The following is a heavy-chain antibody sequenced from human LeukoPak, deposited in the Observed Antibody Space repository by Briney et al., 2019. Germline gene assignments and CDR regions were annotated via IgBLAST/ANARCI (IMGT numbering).Heavy chain of an antibody. CDR2: IYYSGST. CDR3: ARDDDSSSSGGAFDI. V-gene: IGHV4-59*01. Sequence: PSETLSLTRTVSGGSISSYYWSWIRQPPGKGLEWIGYIYYSGSTNYNPSLKSRVTISVDTSKNQFSLKLSSVTAADTAVYYCARDDDSSSSGGAFDIWGQGTMVTVSS. J-gene: IGHJ3*02. D-gene: IGHD6-6*01. CDR1: GGSISSYY.